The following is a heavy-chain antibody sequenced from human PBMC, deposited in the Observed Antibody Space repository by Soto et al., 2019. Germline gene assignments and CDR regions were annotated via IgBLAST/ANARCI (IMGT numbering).Heavy chain of an antibody. Sequence: QVRLVQSGAEVRKSGASVKVSCKASGYSFTLFYIHWMRQAPGQGPEWMGIINPSVGRTSYAQKFQHRVTMPRDTATSTGYMELRSLRSDDTATYYCSRAPPDNAISDVWGQGTLVTVSS. CDR1: GYSFTLFY. CDR3: SRAPPDNAISDV. J-gene: IGHJ1*01. V-gene: IGHV1-46*01. CDR2: INPSVGRT.